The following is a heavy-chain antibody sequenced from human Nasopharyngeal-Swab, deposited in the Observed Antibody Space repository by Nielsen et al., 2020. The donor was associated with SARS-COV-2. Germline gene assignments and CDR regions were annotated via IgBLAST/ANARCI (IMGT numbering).Heavy chain of an antibody. CDR1: GFTSRSYW. D-gene: IGHD5-12*01. Sequence: GGSLRLSCAASGFTSRSYWMHWVRQVPGEGLVWVSRIDTDGSVTNYADSVQGRFTISRDNAKNSLYLQMNSLRAEDTAIYYCGRDLGGYGGSWGQGALVIVSS. J-gene: IGHJ5*02. CDR3: GRDLGGYGGS. V-gene: IGHV3-74*01. CDR2: IDTDGSVT.